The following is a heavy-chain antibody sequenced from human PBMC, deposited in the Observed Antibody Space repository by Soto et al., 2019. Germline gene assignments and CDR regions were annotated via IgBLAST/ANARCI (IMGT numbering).Heavy chain of an antibody. CDR1: GFTFSGYG. D-gene: IGHD2-2*03. CDR2: ISYDGSNK. Sequence: GGSLRLSCAASGFTFSGYGMHWVRQAPGKGLEWVAVISYDGSNKYYADSVKGRFTISRDNSKNTLYLQMNSLRAEDTAVYYCAKELGIVVVPADIPYYYGMDVWGQGTTVTVSS. J-gene: IGHJ6*02. V-gene: IGHV3-30*18. CDR3: AKELGIVVVPADIPYYYGMDV.